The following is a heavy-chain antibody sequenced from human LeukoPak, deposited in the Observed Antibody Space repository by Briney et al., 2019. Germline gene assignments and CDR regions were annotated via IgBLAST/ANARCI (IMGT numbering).Heavy chain of an antibody. J-gene: IGHJ6*03. Sequence: GASVKVSCKASGGTFSSYAISWVRQAPGQGLEWMGWINPNSGGTNYAQKFQGRVTMTRDTSISTAYMELSRLRSDDTAVYYCARDLGVRGVIINYYYYMDVWGKGTTVTISS. D-gene: IGHD3-10*01. CDR2: INPNSGGT. V-gene: IGHV1-2*02. CDR3: ARDLGVRGVIINYYYYMDV. CDR1: GGTFSSYA.